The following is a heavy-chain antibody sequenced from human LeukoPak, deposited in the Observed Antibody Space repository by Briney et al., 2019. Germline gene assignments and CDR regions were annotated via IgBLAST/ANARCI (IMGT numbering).Heavy chain of an antibody. CDR3: ARHSMLSSTYFGVSDI. Sequence: IPSDTLSLPCSVSGDSISSYYWNWIRRLAGRGLEWIGRIFTGGFINYHPSLSSRVTVSLDTSKNQVSLKLTSVTAADTAVYYCARHSMLSSTYFGVSDIWGQGTAVTVSS. CDR2: IFTGGFI. V-gene: IGHV4-4*07. CDR1: GDSISSYY. J-gene: IGHJ3*02. D-gene: IGHD6-13*01.